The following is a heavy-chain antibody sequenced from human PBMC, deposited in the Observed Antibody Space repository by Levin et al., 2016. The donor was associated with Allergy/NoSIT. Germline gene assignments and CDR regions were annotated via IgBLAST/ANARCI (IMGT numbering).Heavy chain of an antibody. V-gene: IGHV3-11*06. J-gene: IGHJ4*02. D-gene: IGHD1-26*01. CDR2: ISSSSSYT. Sequence: WIRQPPGKGLEWVSYISSSSSYTNYADSVKGRFTISRDNAKNSLYLQMNSLRAEDTAVYYCAKDPLGAIGYFDYWGQGTLVTVSS. CDR3: AKDPLGAIGYFDY.